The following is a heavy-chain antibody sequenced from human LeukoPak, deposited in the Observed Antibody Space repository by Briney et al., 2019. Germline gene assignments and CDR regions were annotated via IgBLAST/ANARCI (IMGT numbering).Heavy chain of an antibody. CDR2: IIPIFGTA. V-gene: IGHV1-69*05. Sequence: SVKVSCKASGGTFSSYAISWVRKAPGQGLEWMGGIIPIFGTANYAQKFQGRVTITTDESTSTAYMELSSLRSEDTAVYYCARDPANYYGSGSYFRYWGQGTLVTVSS. J-gene: IGHJ4*02. D-gene: IGHD3-10*01. CDR1: GGTFSSYA. CDR3: ARDPANYYGSGSYFRY.